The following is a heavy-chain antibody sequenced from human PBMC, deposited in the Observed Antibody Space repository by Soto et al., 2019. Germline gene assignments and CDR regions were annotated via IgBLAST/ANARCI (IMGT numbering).Heavy chain of an antibody. Sequence: GGSLRRSCAASGFTFSDYAMSWVRQAPGKGLEWVSGLGGSNSDTHYAASVEGRFTVSRDNSRSTLFLQMNSPRVEDTAVYYCAKDKVDHNSVWDPFDIWGQGTMVTV. V-gene: IGHV3-23*01. CDR3: AKDKVDHNSVWDPFDI. CDR2: LGGSNSDT. D-gene: IGHD2-15*01. J-gene: IGHJ3*02. CDR1: GFTFSDYA.